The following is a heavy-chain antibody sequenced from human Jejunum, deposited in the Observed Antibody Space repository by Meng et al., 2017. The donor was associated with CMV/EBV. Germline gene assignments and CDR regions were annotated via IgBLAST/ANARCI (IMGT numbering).Heavy chain of an antibody. Sequence: QVQRQGAGPGLVKPSGTLSLTGDVSGGSIRNEQWWSWVRQAPGKGLEWIGEIYHSGRTNYNPSVKSRVSMSVDKSQNHFSLRLSSVTAADTAVYYCTTLYGDSISWGQGTLVTVSS. V-gene: IGHV4-4*02. CDR3: TTLYGDSIS. CDR1: GGSIRNEQW. CDR2: IYHSGRT. D-gene: IGHD4-17*01. J-gene: IGHJ4*02.